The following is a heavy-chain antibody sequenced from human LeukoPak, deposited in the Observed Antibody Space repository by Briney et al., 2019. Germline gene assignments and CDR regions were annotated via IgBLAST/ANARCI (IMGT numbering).Heavy chain of an antibody. CDR2: IRGHGGAT. Sequence: GGSLRLSCVASGFIFKDFAMTWVRQAPGKGLEWVSAIRGHGGATQYAESVRGRFTISRNNSKKTLFLQMDNLRAEDTGIYFCAKDPRGELLQGDYLGHWGQGTVVTVSS. D-gene: IGHD7-27*01. CDR1: GFIFKDFA. V-gene: IGHV3-23*01. CDR3: AKDPRGELLQGDYLGH. J-gene: IGHJ4*02.